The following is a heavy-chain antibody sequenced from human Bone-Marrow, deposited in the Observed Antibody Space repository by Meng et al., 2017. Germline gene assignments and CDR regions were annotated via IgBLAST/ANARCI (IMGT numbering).Heavy chain of an antibody. D-gene: IGHD2-21*02. J-gene: IGHJ4*02. Sequence: GGSLRLSCAASGFTFSSYAMHWVRQAPGKGLEWVAVISYDGSNKYYADSVKGRFTISRDNSKNTLYLQMNSLRAEDTAVYYCASYGGDSTDYWGQGTLVTVSS. CDR2: ISYDGSNK. V-gene: IGHV3-30*04. CDR1: GFTFSSYA. CDR3: ASYGGDSTDY.